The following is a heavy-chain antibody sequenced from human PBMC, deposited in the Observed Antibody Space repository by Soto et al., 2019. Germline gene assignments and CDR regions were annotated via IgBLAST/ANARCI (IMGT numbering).Heavy chain of an antibody. V-gene: IGHV3-11*01. J-gene: IGHJ3*02. CDR3: ARREKNLKPSDI. CDR1: GFTFSDYY. Sequence: PGGSLRLSCAASGFTFSDYYMSWIRQAPGKGLEWVSYISSSGSTIYYEDSVKGRFTISRDNAKNSLYLQMNSLRAEDTAVYYCARREKNLKPSDIWGQGTMVTVSS. CDR2: ISSSGSTI.